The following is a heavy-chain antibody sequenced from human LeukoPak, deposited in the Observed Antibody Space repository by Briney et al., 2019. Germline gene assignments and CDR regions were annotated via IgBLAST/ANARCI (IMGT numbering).Heavy chain of an antibody. CDR1: GYTFTSYY. D-gene: IGHD2-15*01. J-gene: IGHJ4*02. CDR2: INPSGGST. CDR3: ARDPLGYCSGGSCRRVYFDY. V-gene: IGHV1-46*01. Sequence: GASVKVSCKVSGYTFTSYYMHWVRQAPGQGLEWMGIINPSGGSTSYAQKFQGRVTMTRDTSTSTVYMELSSLRSEDTAVYYCARDPLGYCSGGSCRRVYFDYWGQGTLVTVSS.